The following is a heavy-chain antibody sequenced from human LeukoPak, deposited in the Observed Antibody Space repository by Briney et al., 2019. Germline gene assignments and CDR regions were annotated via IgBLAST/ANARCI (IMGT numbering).Heavy chain of an antibody. V-gene: IGHV4-34*01. CDR1: GGSFSGYY. CDR3: ARSSDSSGYYGGGIIDY. J-gene: IGHJ4*02. Sequence: SETLSLTCAVYGGSFSGYYWSWIRQPPGKGLEWIGEINHSGSTNYNPSLKSRVTMPVDTSKNQFSLQLTSVTAADAAVYYCARSSDSSGYYGGGIIDYWGQGTLVTVSS. CDR2: INHSGST. D-gene: IGHD6-19*01.